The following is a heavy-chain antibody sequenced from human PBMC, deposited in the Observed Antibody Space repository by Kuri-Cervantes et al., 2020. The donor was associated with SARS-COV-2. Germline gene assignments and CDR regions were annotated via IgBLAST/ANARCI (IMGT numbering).Heavy chain of an antibody. D-gene: IGHD3-22*01. V-gene: IGHV3-NL1*01. CDR3: ARDLPYYYDSSGYDFDY. J-gene: IGHJ4*02. Sequence: ETLSLTCTVSGGSISSSSYYWGWIRQPPGKGLEWVSVIYSGGSSTYCADSVKGRFTISRDNSKNTLYLQMNSLRAEDTAVYYCARDLPYYYDSSGYDFDYWGQGTLVTVSS. CDR1: GGSISSSSYY. CDR2: IYSGGSST.